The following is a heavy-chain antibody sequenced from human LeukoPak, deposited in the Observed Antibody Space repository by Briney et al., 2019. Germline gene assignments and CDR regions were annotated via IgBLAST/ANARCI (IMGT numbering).Heavy chain of an antibody. Sequence: PSETLSLTCTVSGGSISSSSYYWGWIRQPPGKGPEWIGSIYYSGSTYYNPSLKSRVTISVDTSKNQFSLKLSSVTAADTAVYYCARAPGYSYDQYDYWGQGTLVTVSS. D-gene: IGHD5-18*01. CDR2: IYYSGST. J-gene: IGHJ4*02. CDR1: GGSISSSSYY. CDR3: ARAPGYSYDQYDY. V-gene: IGHV4-39*07.